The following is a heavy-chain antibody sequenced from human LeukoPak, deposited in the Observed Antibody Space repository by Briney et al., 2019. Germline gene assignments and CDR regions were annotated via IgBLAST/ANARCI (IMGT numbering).Heavy chain of an antibody. V-gene: IGHV4-59*01. J-gene: IGHJ6*02. CDR1: GGSISSYY. D-gene: IGHD4-23*01. CDR3: ARDDYGGNSYGMDV. Sequence: SETLSLTCTVSGGSISSYYRSWIRQPPGKGLEWIGYIYYSGSTNYNPSLKSRVTISVDTSKNQFSLKLSSVTAADTAVYYCARDDYGGNSYGMDVWGQGTTVTVSS. CDR2: IYYSGST.